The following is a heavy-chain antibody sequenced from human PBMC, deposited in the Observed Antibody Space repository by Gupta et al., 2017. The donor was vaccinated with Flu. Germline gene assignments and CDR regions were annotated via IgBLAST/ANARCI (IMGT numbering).Heavy chain of an antibody. J-gene: IGHJ5*02. CDR2: IYYNGGT. CDR3: ARFYQLLSWFDP. D-gene: IGHD1-26*01. CDR1: GGSISSGDYC. V-gene: IGHV4-31*03. Sequence: QVQLQESGPGLVKPSQPLSLTCTVSGGSISSGDYCWSWIRQHPAKGLEWIGCIYYNGGTYYNPSLRSRATISVDTSQNELSLKLTSVTAADTAVYDCARFYQLLSWFDPWGPGTLVTVTS.